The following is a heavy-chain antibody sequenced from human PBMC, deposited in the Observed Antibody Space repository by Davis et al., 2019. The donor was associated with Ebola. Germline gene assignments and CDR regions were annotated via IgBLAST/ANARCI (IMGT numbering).Heavy chain of an antibody. CDR3: ARTSIVGTTTTASDI. CDR2: ISPHNGNT. D-gene: IGHD1-26*01. CDR1: GYPFTSSG. J-gene: IGHJ3*02. V-gene: IGHV1-18*04. Sequence: ASVKVSCKTSGYPFTSSGVTWVRQAPGQGLQWMGWISPHNGNTKYAEKFQGRVTMTTDTSTGTAYMELRSLRSDDTAVYFCARTSIVGTTTTASDIWGQGTNVTVSS.